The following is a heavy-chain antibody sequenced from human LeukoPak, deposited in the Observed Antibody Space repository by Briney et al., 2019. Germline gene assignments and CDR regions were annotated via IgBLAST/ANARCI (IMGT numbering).Heavy chain of an antibody. J-gene: IGHJ6*04. CDR3: ATDLYCSSTSCYGGYYYYGMDV. V-gene: IGHV1-24*01. CDR2: FDPEDGET. Sequence: ASVMVSCKVSGYTLTELSMHWVRQAPGKGLEWMGGFDPEDGETIYAQKFQGRVTMTEDTSTDTAYMELSSLRSEDTAVYYCATDLYCSSTSCYGGYYYYGMDVWGKGTTVTVSS. D-gene: IGHD2-2*01. CDR1: GYTLTELS.